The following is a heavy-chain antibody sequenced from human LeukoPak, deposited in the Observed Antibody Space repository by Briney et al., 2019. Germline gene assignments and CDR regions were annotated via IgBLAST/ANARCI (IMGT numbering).Heavy chain of an antibody. CDR2: ISYDGSNK. Sequence: PGGSLRLSCAVPGFTFSSYAMHWVRQAPGKGLEWVAVISYDGSNKYYADSVKGRFTISRDNSKNTLYLQMNSLRAEDTAVYYCARDSSSSMYVEDYWGQGTLVTVPS. D-gene: IGHD6-6*01. V-gene: IGHV3-30-3*01. CDR1: GFTFSSYA. J-gene: IGHJ4*02. CDR3: ARDSSSSMYVEDY.